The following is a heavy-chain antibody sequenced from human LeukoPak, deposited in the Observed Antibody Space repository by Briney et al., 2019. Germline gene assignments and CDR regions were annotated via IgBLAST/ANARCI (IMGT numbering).Heavy chain of an antibody. V-gene: IGHV3-48*03. J-gene: IGHJ4*02. CDR2: IDGSGNSI. CDR3: ARECLTCGGDSYDY. CDR1: GFTFNIYE. D-gene: IGHD2-21*01. Sequence: PGGSLRLSCAASGFTFNIYEFNWVRQAPGKGLEWLSYIDGSGNSIYYADSVKGRFTISRDNAKSSLYLQMSSLRVDNTAVYYYARECLTCGGDSYDYWGQGALVTVSS.